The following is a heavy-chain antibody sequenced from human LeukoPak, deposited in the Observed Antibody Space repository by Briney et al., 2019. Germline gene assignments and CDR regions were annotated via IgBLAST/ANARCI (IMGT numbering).Heavy chain of an antibody. J-gene: IGHJ4*02. CDR3: ARDLHGDHYFDY. Sequence: GGSLRLSCAASGFTFSDYYMSWVRQAPGKGLEWVSVIYSGGSTYYADSVKGRFTISRDNSKNTLYLQMNSLRAEDTAVYYCARDLHGDHYFDYWGQGTLVTVSS. CDR1: GFTFSDYY. D-gene: IGHD4-17*01. V-gene: IGHV3-53*01. CDR2: IYSGGST.